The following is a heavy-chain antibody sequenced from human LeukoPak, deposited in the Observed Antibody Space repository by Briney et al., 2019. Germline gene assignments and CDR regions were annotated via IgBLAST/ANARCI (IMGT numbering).Heavy chain of an antibody. Sequence: PGGSLRLSCAASGFTFSSYGMHWVRQAPGKGLEWVAFIRYDGSNKYYADSVEGRFTISRDNSKYTLYLLLDSLRAEDTAVYYCAKDADRVATHIDYWGQGTPVTVSS. CDR3: AKDADRVATHIDY. V-gene: IGHV3-30*02. D-gene: IGHD5-12*01. J-gene: IGHJ4*02. CDR1: GFTFSSYG. CDR2: IRYDGSNK.